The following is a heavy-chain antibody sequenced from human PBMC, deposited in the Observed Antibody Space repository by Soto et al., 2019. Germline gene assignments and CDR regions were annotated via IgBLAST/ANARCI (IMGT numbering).Heavy chain of an antibody. Sequence: QVQLQESGPRLVQPSQTLSLVCTFSGGSISSTEYYWSWIRQPPGEGLEWIGYIYCSGSTYYNPSLRSRSTISVDTSTNQFSLKLSSVTAADTAVYYCARVGKAAAARPYFYHAMDVWGQGTTVTVSS. CDR3: ARVGKAAAARPYFYHAMDV. J-gene: IGHJ6*02. CDR2: IYCSGST. V-gene: IGHV4-30-4*01. D-gene: IGHD2-15*01. CDR1: GGSISSTEYY.